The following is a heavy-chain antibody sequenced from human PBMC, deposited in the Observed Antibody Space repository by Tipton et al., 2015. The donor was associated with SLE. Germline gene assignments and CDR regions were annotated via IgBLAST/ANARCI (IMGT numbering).Heavy chain of an antibody. J-gene: IGHJ6*02. CDR3: AKDQDYGGPGGMDV. CDR1: GFTFSSYA. V-gene: IGHV3-23*01. Sequence: SLRLSCAASGFTFSSYAMSWVRQAPGKGLEWVSAISGSGGSTYYADSVKGRFTISRDNSKNTLYLQMNSLRAEDTAVYYCAKDQDYGGPGGMDVWGQGTTVTVS. CDR2: ISGSGGST. D-gene: IGHD4-23*01.